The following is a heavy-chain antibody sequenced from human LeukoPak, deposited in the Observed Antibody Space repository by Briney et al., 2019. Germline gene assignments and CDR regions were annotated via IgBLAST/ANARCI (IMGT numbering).Heavy chain of an antibody. J-gene: IGHJ4*02. CDR3: ARGLAARRFGY. CDR2: INHSGST. CDR1: GGSFSGYY. V-gene: IGHV4-34*01. D-gene: IGHD6-6*01. Sequence: SETLSLTCAVYGGSFSGYYWSWIRQPPGKGREWIGEINHSGSTNYNPSLKSRVTISVDTSKNQFSLKLSSVTAADTAVYYCARGLAARRFGYWGQGTLVTVSS.